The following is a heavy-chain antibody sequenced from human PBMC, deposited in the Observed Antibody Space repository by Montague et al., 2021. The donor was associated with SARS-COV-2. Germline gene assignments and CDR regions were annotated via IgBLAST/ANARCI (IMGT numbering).Heavy chain of an antibody. CDR3: ARSYGTTVVTRAFDY. CDR2: IDWDDDK. D-gene: IGHD4-23*01. CDR1: GFPLSTSGMC. Sequence: VKPTQTLTLTCTFSGFPLSTSGMCVSWIRQPPGKALEWLTLIDWDDDKYYSTSLKTRLTISKDTPKNQVVLTMTNMDPVDTATYYCARSYGTTVVTRAFDYWGQGTLVTVSS. J-gene: IGHJ4*02. V-gene: IGHV2-70*01.